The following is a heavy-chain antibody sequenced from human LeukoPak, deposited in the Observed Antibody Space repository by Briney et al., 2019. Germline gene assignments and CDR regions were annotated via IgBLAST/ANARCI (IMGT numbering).Heavy chain of an antibody. J-gene: IGHJ4*02. D-gene: IGHD4/OR15-4a*01. CDR2: IYRDNT. CDR1: GFTVSSNS. Sequence: GGSLRLSCTVSGFTVSSNSMSWVRQAPGKGLEWVSFIYRDNTHYSDSVKGRFTISRDNSKNTLYLQMNSLRAEDTAVYYCARRAGAYSHPYDYWGQGTLVTVSS. CDR3: ARRAGAYSHPYDY. V-gene: IGHV3-53*01.